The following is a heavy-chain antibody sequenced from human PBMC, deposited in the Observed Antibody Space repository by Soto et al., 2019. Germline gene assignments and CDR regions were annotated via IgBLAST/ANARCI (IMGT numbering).Heavy chain of an antibody. J-gene: IGHJ6*02. CDR1: GFTFSSYA. V-gene: IGHV3-23*01. Sequence: LSLTCAASGFTFSSYAMSWVRQAPGKGLEWVSAISGSGGSTYYADSVKGRFTISRDNSKNTLYLQMNSLRAEDTAVYYCAKVPGSSNYYYYYGMDVWGQGTTVTVSS. CDR2: ISGSGGST. CDR3: AKVPGSSNYYYYYGMDV.